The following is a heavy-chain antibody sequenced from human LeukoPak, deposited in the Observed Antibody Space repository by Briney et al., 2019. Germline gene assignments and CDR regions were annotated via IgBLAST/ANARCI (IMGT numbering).Heavy chain of an antibody. J-gene: IGHJ4*02. V-gene: IGHV3-23*01. D-gene: IGHD3-22*01. CDR1: GFSFSTYG. Sequence: GGSLRLSCAASGFSFSTYGLAWVRQAPGEGLEWVSIISGDTIYTYYADSVKGRFTISRDNSRNTIYLQMNSLRAEDTAVYYCAKARGYSGSSGHRTFDYWGQGALVTVSS. CDR2: ISGDTIYT. CDR3: AKARGYSGSSGHRTFDY.